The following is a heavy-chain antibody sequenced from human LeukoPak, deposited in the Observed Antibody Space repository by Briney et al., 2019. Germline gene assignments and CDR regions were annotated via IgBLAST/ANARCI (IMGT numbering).Heavy chain of an antibody. V-gene: IGHV3-30*18. CDR3: AKELYSSGWTFDY. D-gene: IGHD6-19*01. Sequence: GGSLRLSCAASGFTFSSYGMLWVRQAPGRGREWVAVISYDGSNKYYADSVKGRLTISRENSKNKLYLQMNSLRAGDTAVYYCAKELYSSGWTFDYWGQGNLVTVSS. CDR2: ISYDGSNK. CDR1: GFTFSSYG. J-gene: IGHJ4*02.